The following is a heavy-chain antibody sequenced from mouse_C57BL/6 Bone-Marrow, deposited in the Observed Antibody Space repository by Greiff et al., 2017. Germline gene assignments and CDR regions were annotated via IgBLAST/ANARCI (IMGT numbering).Heavy chain of an antibody. CDR2: ISSGGSYT. J-gene: IGHJ2*01. CDR3: ARRGYGSSSLYYFDY. V-gene: IGHV5-6*01. CDR1: GFTFSSYG. Sequence: EVQRVESGGDLVKPGGSLKLSCAASGFTFSSYGMSWVRQTPDKRLEWVATISSGGSYTYYPDSVKGRFTISRDNAKNTLYLQMSSLKSEDTAMYYCARRGYGSSSLYYFDYSGQGTTLTVSS. D-gene: IGHD1-1*01.